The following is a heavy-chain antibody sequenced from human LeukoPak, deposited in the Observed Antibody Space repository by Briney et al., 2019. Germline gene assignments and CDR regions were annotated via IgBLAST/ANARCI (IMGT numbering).Heavy chain of an antibody. CDR2: IIPIFGTA. D-gene: IGHD3-10*01. CDR1: GGTFSSYA. V-gene: IGHV1-69*06. J-gene: IGHJ3*02. CDR3: ARGPSNMVRGVSGAFDI. Sequence: GASVKVSCKASGGTFSSYAISWVRQAPGQGLEWMGGIIPIFGTANYAQKFQGRVTITADKSTSTAYMELSSLRSEDTAVYYCARGPSNMVRGVSGAFDIWGQGTMVTVSS.